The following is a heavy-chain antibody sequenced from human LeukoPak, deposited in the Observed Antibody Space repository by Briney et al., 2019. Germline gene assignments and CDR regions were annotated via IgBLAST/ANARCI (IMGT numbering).Heavy chain of an antibody. CDR2: ISGSGGST. CDR1: GFTFSSYA. Sequence: GGSLRLSCAASGFTFSSYAMSWVRQAPGKGLAWVSAISGSGGSTYYADSVKGRFTISRDNSKNTLYLQMNSLRAEDTAVYYCAKGNGRRYYGSGSYQYYYGMDVWGQGTTVTVSS. J-gene: IGHJ6*02. D-gene: IGHD3-10*01. V-gene: IGHV3-23*01. CDR3: AKGNGRRYYGSGSYQYYYGMDV.